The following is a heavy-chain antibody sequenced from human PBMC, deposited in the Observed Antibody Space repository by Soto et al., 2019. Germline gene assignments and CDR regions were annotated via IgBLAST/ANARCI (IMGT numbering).Heavy chain of an antibody. D-gene: IGHD3-10*01. Sequence: EVQLLESGGGLVQPGGSLRLYCAASGFTFSIYAMTWVRQAPGKGLEWVSSISGSGGSTYYADSVKGRFTISRDNSKNTLYLQMNSLRAEDTALYYCAKPYYYGSGTGPDAFDIWGQGTMVTVSS. CDR2: ISGSGGST. CDR1: GFTFSIYA. J-gene: IGHJ3*02. CDR3: AKPYYYGSGTGPDAFDI. V-gene: IGHV3-23*01.